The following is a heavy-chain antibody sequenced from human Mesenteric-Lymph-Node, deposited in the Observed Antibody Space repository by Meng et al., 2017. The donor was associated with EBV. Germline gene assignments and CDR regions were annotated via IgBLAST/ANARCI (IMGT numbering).Heavy chain of an antibody. CDR1: GDSVSRKSAA. J-gene: IGHJ4*02. D-gene: IGHD2-2*01. CDR3: ARATSGFDS. Sequence: GQLEPSGPELVKPSQTLSLTCDISGDSVSRKSAAWNWIRPSPLRGLEWLGRTYYMSKWYNDYAVSVKSRISINPDTSKNQFSLQLNSVTPEDTAVYYCARATSGFDSWGQGTLVTVSS. CDR2: TYYMSKWYN. V-gene: IGHV6-1*01.